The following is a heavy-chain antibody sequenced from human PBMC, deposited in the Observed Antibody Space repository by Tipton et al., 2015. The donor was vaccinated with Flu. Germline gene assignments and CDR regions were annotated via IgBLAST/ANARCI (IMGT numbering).Heavy chain of an antibody. CDR1: GGSISSSSYY. Sequence: TLSLTCTVSGGSISSSSYYWGWIRQPPGKGLEWIGSIYYSGSTYYNPSLKSRVTISVDTSKNQFSLKLSFVTAADTAVYYCARDGYYDSSGYPYYYYYGMDVWGQGTTVTVSS. CDR3: ARDGYYDSSGYPYYYYYGMDV. D-gene: IGHD3-22*01. CDR2: IYYSGST. V-gene: IGHV4-39*07. J-gene: IGHJ6*02.